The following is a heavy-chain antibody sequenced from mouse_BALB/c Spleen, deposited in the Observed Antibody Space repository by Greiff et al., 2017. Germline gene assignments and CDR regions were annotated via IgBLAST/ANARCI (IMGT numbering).Heavy chain of an antibody. J-gene: IGHJ2*01. CDR3: ARGGYYGSYYFDY. D-gene: IGHD1-1*01. V-gene: IGHV5-6-5*01. CDR1: GFTFSSYA. CDR2: ISSGGST. Sequence: EVKLVESGGGLVQPGGSRKLSCAASGFTFSSYAMSWVRQTPEKRLEWVASISSGGSTYYPDSVKGRFTISRDNARNILYLQMSSLRSEDTAMYYCARGGYYGSYYFDYWGQGTTLTVSS.